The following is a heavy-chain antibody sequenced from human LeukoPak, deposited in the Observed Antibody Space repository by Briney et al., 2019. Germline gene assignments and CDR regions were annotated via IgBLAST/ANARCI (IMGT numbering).Heavy chain of an antibody. D-gene: IGHD6-19*01. J-gene: IGHJ3*02. CDR2: IWYDGSNK. CDR3: ARDLRSSGTAEYAFDI. CDR1: GFTFSSYG. Sequence: GGSLRLSCAASGFTFSSYGMHWVRQAPGKELEWVAVIWYDGSNKYYADSVKGRFTTSRDNSKNTLYLQMNSLRAEDTAVYYCARDLRSSGTAEYAFDIWGQGTKVTVSS. V-gene: IGHV3-33*01.